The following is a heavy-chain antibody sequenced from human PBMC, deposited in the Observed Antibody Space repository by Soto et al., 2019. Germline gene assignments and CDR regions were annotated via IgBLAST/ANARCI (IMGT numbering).Heavy chain of an antibody. Sequence: GGSLRLSCAASGFTFSSYGIHWVRQAPGKGLEWVAVISYDGSNKYYADSVKGRFTISRDNSKNTLYLQMNSLRAEDTAVYYCAKDGTRLGYDSSGYPNDYWGQGTLVTVSS. CDR3: AKDGTRLGYDSSGYPNDY. CDR2: ISYDGSNK. V-gene: IGHV3-30*18. J-gene: IGHJ4*02. CDR1: GFTFSSYG. D-gene: IGHD3-22*01.